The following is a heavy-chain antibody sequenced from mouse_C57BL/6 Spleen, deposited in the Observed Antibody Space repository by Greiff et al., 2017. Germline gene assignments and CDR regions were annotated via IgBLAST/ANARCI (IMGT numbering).Heavy chain of an antibody. V-gene: IGHV5-9-1*02. CDR1: GFTFSSYA. CDR3: TRGDGSRGWFAY. Sequence: EVQLVESGEGLVKPGGSLKLSCAASGFTFSSYAMSWVRQTPEKRLEWVAYISSGGDYIYYADTVKGRFTISRDNARNTLYLQMSSLKSEDTAMYYCTRGDGSRGWFAYWGQGTLVTVSA. D-gene: IGHD1-1*01. CDR2: ISSGGDYI. J-gene: IGHJ3*01.